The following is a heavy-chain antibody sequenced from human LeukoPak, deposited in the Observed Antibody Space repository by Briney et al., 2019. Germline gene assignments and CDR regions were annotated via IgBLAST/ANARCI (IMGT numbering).Heavy chain of an antibody. Sequence: ASVKVSCKASGYTFTSYYMHWVRQAPGQGLEWMGIINPSGGSTNYAQKFQGRVTMTRDMSTSTVYMELSSLRSEDTAVYYCARLVASSRHFDYWGQGTLVTVSS. V-gene: IGHV1-46*01. D-gene: IGHD2-2*01. CDR3: ARLVASSRHFDY. CDR1: GYTFTSYY. CDR2: INPSGGST. J-gene: IGHJ4*02.